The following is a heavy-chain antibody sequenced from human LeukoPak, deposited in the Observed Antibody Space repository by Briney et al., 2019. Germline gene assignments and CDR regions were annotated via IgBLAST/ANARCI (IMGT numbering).Heavy chain of an antibody. CDR1: GGSTSSSSYY. CDR2: IYYSGST. J-gene: IGHJ6*03. V-gene: IGHV4-39*01. Sequence: SETLSLTCTVSGGSTSSSSYYWGWLRQPPGKGLEWVGSIYYSGSTYYNPSLKSRVTISVDTSKNQFSLKLSSVTAADTAVYYCARLPNYYYSYMDVWGKGTTVTVSS. D-gene: IGHD5-24*01. CDR3: ARLPNYYYSYMDV.